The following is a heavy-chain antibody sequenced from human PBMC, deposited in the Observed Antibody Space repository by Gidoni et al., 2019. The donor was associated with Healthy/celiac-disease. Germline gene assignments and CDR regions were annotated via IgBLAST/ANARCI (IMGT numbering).Heavy chain of an antibody. CDR2: ISGSGGST. Sequence: EVQLLESGGGLVQPGGSLRLSCAASGFTFSSYAMSWVRQAPGKGLEWVSAISGSGGSTYYADSVKGRFTISRDNSKNTLYLQMNSLRAEDTAVYYCAKSDHPSDPPYYDFWSGYYRFDAFDIWGQGTMVTVSS. CDR1: GFTFSSYA. J-gene: IGHJ3*02. V-gene: IGHV3-23*01. CDR3: AKSDHPSDPPYYDFWSGYYRFDAFDI. D-gene: IGHD3-3*01.